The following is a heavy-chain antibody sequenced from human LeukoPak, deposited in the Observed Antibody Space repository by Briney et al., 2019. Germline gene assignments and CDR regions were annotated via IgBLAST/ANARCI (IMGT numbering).Heavy chain of an antibody. Sequence: GGSLRLSCAASGFTFNTYAINWVRQAPGKGLEWVSAISGDSRTTLYTDSAKGRFTISRDNSKYTSYLQLNSLRAEDTAVYYCARKLLHYDRDGPSFDYWGQGTLVTVSS. CDR2: ISGDSRTT. CDR3: ARKLLHYDRDGPSFDY. J-gene: IGHJ4*02. V-gene: IGHV3-23*01. CDR1: GFTFNTYA. D-gene: IGHD3-22*01.